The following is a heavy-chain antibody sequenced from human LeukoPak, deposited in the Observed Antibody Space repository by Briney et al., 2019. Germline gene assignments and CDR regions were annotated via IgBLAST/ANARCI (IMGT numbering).Heavy chain of an antibody. CDR1: GFIFSDYA. Sequence: PGGTLRLSCAASGFIFSDYAMSWVRQAPGKGLVWVGGISGTGYSPNYTDSVKGRFTISRDNSKNTLYLQMIGLRAEDTAIYYCAKGRPSRLFDYWGQGTLVSVS. J-gene: IGHJ4*02. CDR3: AKGRPSRLFDY. CDR2: ISGTGYSP. V-gene: IGHV3-23*01.